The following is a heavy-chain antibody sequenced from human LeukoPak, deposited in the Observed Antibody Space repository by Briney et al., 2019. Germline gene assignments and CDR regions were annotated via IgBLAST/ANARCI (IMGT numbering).Heavy chain of an antibody. Sequence: GGSLRLSCVASGFTFSYYAMTWVRQAPGKVVVLASGCGEAEEKTVYADAVKGAFTISRDNSKNTLYLQMNSLRADDTAAYYCAKTQGYYDAWGQGALVTVSS. J-gene: IGHJ5*02. D-gene: IGHD2-15*01. V-gene: IGHV3-23*01. CDR2: CGEAEEKT. CDR3: AKTQGYYDA. CDR1: GFTFSYYA.